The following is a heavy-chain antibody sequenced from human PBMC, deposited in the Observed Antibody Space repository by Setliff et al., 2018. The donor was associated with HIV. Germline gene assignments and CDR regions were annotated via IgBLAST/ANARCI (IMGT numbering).Heavy chain of an antibody. Sequence: PGGSLRLSCAASGFTFSTYSMNWVRQAPGKGLEWVSAISGSGGRTHYAASVKGRFTISRDNSKTTLYLQMNSLRVEDTAMYFCVRELGMTSDFWGQKTLVTVSS. J-gene: IGHJ4*02. V-gene: IGHV3-23*01. CDR3: VRELGMTSDF. CDR2: ISGSGGRT. D-gene: IGHD1-26*01. CDR1: GFTFSTYS.